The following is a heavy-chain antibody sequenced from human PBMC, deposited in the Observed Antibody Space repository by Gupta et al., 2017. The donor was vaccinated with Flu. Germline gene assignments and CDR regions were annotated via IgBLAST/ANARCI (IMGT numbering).Heavy chain of an antibody. V-gene: IGHV3-9*01. CDR1: GFACLDYS. CDR3: ARSDRRIGYYFDY. CDR2: ISWDSVYI. D-gene: IGHD2-15*01. Sequence: EVQLVESGGGLVQPGMSLRLSCAASGFACLDYSMHWVRQAAGKGLEWVSGISWDSVYIDYAGSVRGRFTISRDNGKNSLYLQMNSVGAEDTALYYCARSDRRIGYYFDYWGQGNLVTVSS. J-gene: IGHJ4*02.